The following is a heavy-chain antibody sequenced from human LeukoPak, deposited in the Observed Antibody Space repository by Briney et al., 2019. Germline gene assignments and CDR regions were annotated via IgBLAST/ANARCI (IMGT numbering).Heavy chain of an antibody. CDR3: ARAGFYYDASYSDY. D-gene: IGHD3-3*01. CDR1: GFTFSNYW. V-gene: IGHV3-21*01. J-gene: IGHJ4*02. CDR2: ISSSNNYI. Sequence: GGSLRLSCAASGFTFSNYWMHWVRQGPGKGLEWVSSISSSNNYIYYADSVKGRFTISRDNTKNSLYLQLNSLRAEDTAVYYCARAGFYYDASYSDYWGQGTLVTVSS.